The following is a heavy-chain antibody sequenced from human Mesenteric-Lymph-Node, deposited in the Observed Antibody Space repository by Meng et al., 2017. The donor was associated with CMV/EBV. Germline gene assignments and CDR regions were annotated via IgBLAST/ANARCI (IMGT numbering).Heavy chain of an antibody. Sequence: ASVKVSCKPSGYIFSGYYIHWVRQAPGQGLEWMGWINPYSGGTNSAQKFQGRVTMARDTSISTAYMELNNLRSDDTAVYFCARRYYDGRPILDFWGQGTLVTVSS. V-gene: IGHV1-2*02. J-gene: IGHJ4*02. CDR1: GYIFSGYY. D-gene: IGHD3-16*01. CDR3: ARRYYDGRPILDF. CDR2: INPYSGGT.